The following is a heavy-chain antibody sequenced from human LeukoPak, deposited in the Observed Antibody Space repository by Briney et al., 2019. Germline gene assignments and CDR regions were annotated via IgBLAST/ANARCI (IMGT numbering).Heavy chain of an antibody. CDR1: GFTFSNYA. D-gene: IGHD3-22*01. J-gene: IGHJ4*02. V-gene: IGHV3-21*01. CDR3: ARRGYYDSSGYDY. Sequence: PGGSLRLSCAASGFTFSNYAMNWVRQAPGKGLEWVSSISGSSTYIYYAGSVKGRFTISRDNAKNSMYLQISSLRAEDTAIYYCARRGYYDSSGYDYWGQGTLVTVSS. CDR2: ISGSSTYI.